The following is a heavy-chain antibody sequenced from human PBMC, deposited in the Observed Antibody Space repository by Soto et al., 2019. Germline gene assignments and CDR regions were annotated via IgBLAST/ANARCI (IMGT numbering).Heavy chain of an antibody. CDR1: GFTFSDYY. CDR3: ARDLGYYDSSGYFDY. V-gene: IGHV3-11*01. D-gene: IGHD3-22*01. Sequence: PGGSLRLSCAASGFTFSDYYMSWIRQAPGKGLEWVSYISSSDTIIYYADSVKGRFTISRDNAKNSLYPQMNSLRAEDTAVYYCARDLGYYDSSGYFDYWGQGTLVTVSS. CDR2: ISSSDTII. J-gene: IGHJ4*02.